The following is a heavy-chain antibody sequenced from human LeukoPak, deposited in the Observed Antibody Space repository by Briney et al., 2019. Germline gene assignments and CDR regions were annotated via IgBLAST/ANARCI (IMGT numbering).Heavy chain of an antibody. CDR3: ARGQPTIRFPYFDY. Sequence: GASVKVSCKASGGTFSSYAISWVRQAPGQGLEWMGRVIPIFGTANYAQKFQGRVTITADKSTSTAYMELSSLRSEDTAVYYCARGQPTIRFPYFDYWGQGTLVTVSS. CDR2: VIPIFGTA. D-gene: IGHD5-24*01. CDR1: GGTFSSYA. V-gene: IGHV1-69*06. J-gene: IGHJ4*02.